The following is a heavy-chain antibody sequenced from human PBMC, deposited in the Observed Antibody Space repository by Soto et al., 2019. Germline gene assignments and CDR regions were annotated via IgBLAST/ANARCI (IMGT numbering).Heavy chain of an antibody. CDR1: GGSISSGDYY. J-gene: IGHJ4*02. D-gene: IGHD3-3*01. Sequence: PSETLSLTCTVSGGSISSGDYYWSWIRQPPGKGLEWIGYIYYSGSTYYNPSLKSRVTISVDTSKNQFSLKLSSVTAADTAVYYCARGGNDFWSGYLPMDYWGQGTLVTVSS. CDR2: IYYSGST. CDR3: ARGGNDFWSGYLPMDY. V-gene: IGHV4-30-4*01.